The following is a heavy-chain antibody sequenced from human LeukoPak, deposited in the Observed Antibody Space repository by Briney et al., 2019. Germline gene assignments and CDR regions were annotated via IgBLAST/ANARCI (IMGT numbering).Heavy chain of an antibody. V-gene: IGHV4-59*01. CDR3: ARGHYGSGSYYMDV. D-gene: IGHD3-10*01. Sequence: PSETLSLTCTVSGGSISSYYWSWIRLPPGKGLEYIGHIYYTGNTNNNPSLNSRGTISADTSKNQFSLKLSSVTAADTAVYYCARGHYGSGSYYMDVWGKGTTATVSS. CDR1: GGSISSYY. CDR2: IYYTGNT. J-gene: IGHJ6*04.